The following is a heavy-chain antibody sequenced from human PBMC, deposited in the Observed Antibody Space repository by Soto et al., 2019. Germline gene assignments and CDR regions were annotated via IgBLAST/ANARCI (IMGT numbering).Heavy chain of an antibody. CDR1: GFTFNNYA. CDR3: AKGRGGSGSLTPRVDF. J-gene: IGHJ4*02. D-gene: IGHD3-10*01. CDR2: ISGGGDPT. V-gene: IGHV3-23*01. Sequence: EVQLLESGGGLVQPGGSLRLSCAASGFTFNNYAMNWVRQAPGKGLEWVSAISGGGDPTSYADSVKGRFTVSRDGSKNTLYLQMSSLRAEDTALYYCAKGRGGSGSLTPRVDFWGQGTLVTVSS.